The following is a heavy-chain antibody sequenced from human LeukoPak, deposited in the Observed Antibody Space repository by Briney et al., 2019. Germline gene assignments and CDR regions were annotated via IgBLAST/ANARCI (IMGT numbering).Heavy chain of an antibody. CDR2: INPNSGGT. V-gene: IGHV1-2*02. CDR3: ARVPYSVHFEH. D-gene: IGHD5/OR15-5a*01. CDR1: GYTFTGYY. J-gene: IGHJ4*02. Sequence: GSVKVSCKASGYTFTGYYMHWVRQAPGQGLEWMGWINPNSGGTNYAQKFQGRVTMTRDTSISTAYMTLSALRSDDTAAYYCARVPYSVHFEHWGQGTLVIVSS.